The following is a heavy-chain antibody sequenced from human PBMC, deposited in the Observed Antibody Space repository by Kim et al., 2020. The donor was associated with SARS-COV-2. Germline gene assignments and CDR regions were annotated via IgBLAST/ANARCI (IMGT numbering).Heavy chain of an antibody. CDR3: ARDVRSGSYSPRYYYYYYGMDV. CDR2: IYYSGST. J-gene: IGHJ6*02. Sequence: SETLSLTCTVSGGSISSSSYYWGWIRQPPGKGLEWIGSIYYSGSTYYNPSLKSRVTISVDTSKNQFSLKLSSVTAADTAVYYCARDVRSGSYSPRYYYYYYGMDVWGQGTTVTVSS. V-gene: IGHV4-39*07. CDR1: GGSISSSSYY. D-gene: IGHD3-10*01.